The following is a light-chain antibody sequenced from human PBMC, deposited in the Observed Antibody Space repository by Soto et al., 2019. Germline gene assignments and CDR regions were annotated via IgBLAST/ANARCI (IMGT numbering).Light chain of an antibody. J-gene: IGKJ4*01. CDR3: QQYHKWPPFT. CDR1: QSVSSN. V-gene: IGKV3-15*01. CDR2: GAS. Sequence: EILMTQSPATLSVSPGERATLSCRASQSVSSNLAWYQQKPGQAPRLLIFGASTRASGIPARFSASGSGTEFSLTISSLQSEDFGVYYCQQYHKWPPFTFGGGTVVDIK.